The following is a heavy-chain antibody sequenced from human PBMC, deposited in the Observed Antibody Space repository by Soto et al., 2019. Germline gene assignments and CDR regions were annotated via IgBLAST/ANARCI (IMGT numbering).Heavy chain of an antibody. CDR3: AREERKGIISWFDP. CDR1: GGSVSGVDYF. V-gene: IGHV4-30-4*01. D-gene: IGHD2-21*01. Sequence: SETLSLTCTVSGGSVSGVDYFWSWIRQSPGKGLGWIGYIYYTGITHLNPSLKSRLTMAVDTSKNEFSLKLTSVSAADTAVYFCAREERKGIISWFDPWGQGSPVTVSS. J-gene: IGHJ5*02. CDR2: IYYTGIT.